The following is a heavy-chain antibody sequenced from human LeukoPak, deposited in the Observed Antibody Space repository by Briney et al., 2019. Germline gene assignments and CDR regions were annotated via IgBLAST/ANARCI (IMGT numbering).Heavy chain of an antibody. CDR3: AKWAYYDFWSGHYKSHFDS. CDR1: GFTFKNYA. CDR2: IRDSGNGT. D-gene: IGHD3-3*01. V-gene: IGHV3-23*01. J-gene: IGHJ4*02. Sequence: GGSLRLSCVVSGFTFKNYAMSWVRQAPGKGLECVSNIRDSGNGTDYADSVKGRLTVSRDNSKNTLYLHMNTLSAEDTAVYYCAKWAYYDFWSGHYKSHFDSWGQGTLVTVSP.